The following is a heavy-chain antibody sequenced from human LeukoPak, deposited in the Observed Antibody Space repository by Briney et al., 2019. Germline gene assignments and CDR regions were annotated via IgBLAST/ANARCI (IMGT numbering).Heavy chain of an antibody. V-gene: IGHV1-18*04. CDR2: ISAYNDNT. Sequence: ASVKVSCKASGYTFTSYGISWVRQAPGKGLEWMGWISAYNDNTYYAQKLQGRVTMTTDTSTSTAYMELRSLRSDDTAVYYCARDTKRSRARWENLGFDPWGQGTLVTVSS. J-gene: IGHJ5*02. D-gene: IGHD1-26*01. CDR1: GYTFTSYG. CDR3: ARDTKRSRARWENLGFDP.